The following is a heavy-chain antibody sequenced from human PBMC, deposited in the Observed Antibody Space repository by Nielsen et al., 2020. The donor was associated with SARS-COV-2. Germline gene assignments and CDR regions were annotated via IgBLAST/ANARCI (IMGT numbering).Heavy chain of an antibody. J-gene: IGHJ4*02. CDR3: ARGLGEVADY. CDR2: ITSSGSTI. V-gene: IGHV3-48*03. CDR1: GFTFSSYE. D-gene: IGHD3-10*01. Sequence: GGSLRLSCAASGFTFSSYEMNWVRQASGKGLEWVSYITSSGSTIYYADSVKGRFSISRDNAKNSLFLQMNSLRAEDTAVYYCARGLGEVADYWGQGALVTVSS.